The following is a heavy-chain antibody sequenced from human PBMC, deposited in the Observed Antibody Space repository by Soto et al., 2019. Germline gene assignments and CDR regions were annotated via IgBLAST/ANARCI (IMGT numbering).Heavy chain of an antibody. J-gene: IGHJ6*02. D-gene: IGHD6-13*01. V-gene: IGHV4-30-4*01. CDR2: IYYSGST. CDR3: ARDREQLTTYSYYDRDV. CDR1: GGSISSGDYY. Sequence: QVQLQESGPGLVKPSQTLSLTCTVSGGSISSGDYYWSWIRQPPGKGLDWMVYIYYSGSTYYNPSLKSRVTISVDTSKHQFSLKLSSVTAADTAVYYCARDREQLTTYSYYDRDVWSQGSTVTGSS.